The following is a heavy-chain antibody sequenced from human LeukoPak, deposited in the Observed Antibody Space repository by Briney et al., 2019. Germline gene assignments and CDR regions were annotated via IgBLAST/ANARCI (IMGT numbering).Heavy chain of an antibody. V-gene: IGHV4-34*01. CDR1: GGSFSGYY. D-gene: IGHD6-13*01. CDR3: ARGSEIAAAGTGYYFDS. J-gene: IGHJ4*02. Sequence: SETLSLTCAVYGGSFSGYYWSWIRPPPGKGLEGMEKVNHSGSTNYNPSLKSRVSISVDTSKNQFSLKLSSVTAADTAVYYCARGSEIAAAGTGYYFDSWGQGTLVTVSS. CDR2: VNHSGST.